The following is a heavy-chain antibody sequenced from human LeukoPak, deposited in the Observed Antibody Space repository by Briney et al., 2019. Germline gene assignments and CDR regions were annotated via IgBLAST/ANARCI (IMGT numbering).Heavy chain of an antibody. D-gene: IGHD3-10*01. Sequence: GGSLRLSCAASGFTVSSNYMSWVRQAPGKGLEWVSAISSSGGYTYYADSVKGRFTISRDNSKNTLYLQMNSLRAEDTAVYYCAKDTRRASWYWGQGTLVTVSS. CDR3: AKDTRRASWY. J-gene: IGHJ4*02. CDR2: ISSSGGYT. V-gene: IGHV3-23*01. CDR1: GFTVSSNY.